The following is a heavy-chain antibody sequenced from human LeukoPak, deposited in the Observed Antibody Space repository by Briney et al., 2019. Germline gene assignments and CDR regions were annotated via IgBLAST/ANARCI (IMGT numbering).Heavy chain of an antibody. Sequence: GGSLRLSCAASGFTFSSYAMSWVRQAPGKGLEWVSAISGSGGSTYYADSVKGRFTISRDNSKNTLYLQMNSLRAEDTAVYYCAKDLQQLVRPGLFDYWGQGTLVTVFS. CDR3: AKDLQQLVRPGLFDY. D-gene: IGHD6-13*01. J-gene: IGHJ4*02. V-gene: IGHV3-23*01. CDR1: GFTFSSYA. CDR2: ISGSGGST.